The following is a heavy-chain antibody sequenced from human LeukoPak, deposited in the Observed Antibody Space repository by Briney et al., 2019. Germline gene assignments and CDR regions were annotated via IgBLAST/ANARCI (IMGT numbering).Heavy chain of an antibody. V-gene: IGHV1-18*04. CDR2: ISAYNGNT. Sequence: ASVKGSCKASGYTFTGSYMHWVGQAPGQGLEWMGWISAYNGNTNYAQKLQGRVTMTTDTSTSTAYMELRSLRSDDTAVYYCARAIFGKFDYWGQGTLVTVSS. J-gene: IGHJ4*02. CDR3: ARAIFGKFDY. D-gene: IGHD3-3*01. CDR1: GYTFTGSY.